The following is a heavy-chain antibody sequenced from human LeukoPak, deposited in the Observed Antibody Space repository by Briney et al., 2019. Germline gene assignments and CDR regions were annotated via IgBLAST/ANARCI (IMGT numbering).Heavy chain of an antibody. CDR1: GFTFSSYW. D-gene: IGHD2-15*01. V-gene: IGHV3-7*01. Sequence: PGGSLRLSCAASGFTFSSYWMSWVRQAPGKGLEWVANIKQDGSEKYYVDSVKGRFTISRDNAKNSLYLQMNSLRAEDTAVYYCASLGYCSGGSCYGRDYWGQGTLVTVSS. CDR3: ASLGYCSGGSCYGRDY. J-gene: IGHJ4*02. CDR2: IKQDGSEK.